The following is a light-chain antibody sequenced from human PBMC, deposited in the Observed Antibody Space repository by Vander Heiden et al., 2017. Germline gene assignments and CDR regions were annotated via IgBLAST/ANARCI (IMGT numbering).Light chain of an antibody. CDR2: RNN. J-gene: IGLJ2*01. Sequence: QSVLTQQPSASGTPGQRVTISCSGSSSNIGSNSVNWYQQLPGTAPKLLFYRNNQRPSGVPDRFSGSKSGTSASLAISGLQSEDEADYYCAAWDDRHVVFGGGTKLTVL. V-gene: IGLV1-44*01. CDR1: SSNIGSNS. CDR3: AAWDDRHVV.